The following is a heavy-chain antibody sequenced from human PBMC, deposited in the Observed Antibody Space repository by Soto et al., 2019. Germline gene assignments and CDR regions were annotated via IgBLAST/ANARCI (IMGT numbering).Heavy chain of an antibody. D-gene: IGHD1-7*01. CDR2: IWYDGSNK. Sequence: PGGSLRLSCAASGFTFGSYAMHWVRQAPGEGLEWLAVIWYDGSNKYYADSVKGRFTISRDNSKNTLYLQMNSLRAEDTAVYYCARDKLELRVFNWFDPSGQAPLLTLSS. CDR3: ARDKLELRVFNWFDP. J-gene: IGHJ5*02. CDR1: GFTFGSYA. V-gene: IGHV3-33*01.